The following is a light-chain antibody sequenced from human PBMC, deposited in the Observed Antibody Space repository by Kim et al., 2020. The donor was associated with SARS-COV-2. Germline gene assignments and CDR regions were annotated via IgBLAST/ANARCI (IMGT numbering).Light chain of an antibody. CDR3: QQSYKTPFS. Sequence: SASVGDRVTITCRASQSISNYLNWYQQEPGKATKLLIYAASSLQSGVSSRFSGSGSGTDFTLTIGSLQPEDFATYFCQQSYKTPFSFGQGTKLEI. CDR2: AAS. V-gene: IGKV1-39*01. CDR1: QSISNY. J-gene: IGKJ2*03.